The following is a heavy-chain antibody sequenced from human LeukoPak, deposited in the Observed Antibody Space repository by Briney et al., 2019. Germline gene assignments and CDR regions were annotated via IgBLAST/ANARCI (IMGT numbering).Heavy chain of an antibody. V-gene: IGHV3-9*01. J-gene: IGHJ4*02. CDR1: GFTFDDYA. CDR2: ISWNSGSI. Sequence: GGSLRLSCAASGFTFDDYAMHWVRQAPGKGLEWVSGISWNSGSIGYADSVKGRFTISRDNAKNTMYLQMNSLRAEDTAVYYCAKQDSSGWTANLDYWGQGTLVTVSS. D-gene: IGHD6-19*01. CDR3: AKQDSSGWTANLDY.